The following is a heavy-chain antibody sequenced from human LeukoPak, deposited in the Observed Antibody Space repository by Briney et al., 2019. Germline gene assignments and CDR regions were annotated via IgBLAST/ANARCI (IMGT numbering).Heavy chain of an antibody. CDR2: IYYSGST. CDR1: GGSISSGGYY. J-gene: IGHJ4*02. D-gene: IGHD3-10*01. CDR3: ARIPYGSGSYYIDY. V-gene: IGHV4-31*03. Sequence: SRTLSLTCTVSGGSISSGGYYWSWIRQHPGKGLEWIGYIYYSGSTYYNPSLKSRVTISVDTSKNQFSLKLSSVTAADTAVYYCARIPYGSGSYYIDYWGQGTLVTVSS.